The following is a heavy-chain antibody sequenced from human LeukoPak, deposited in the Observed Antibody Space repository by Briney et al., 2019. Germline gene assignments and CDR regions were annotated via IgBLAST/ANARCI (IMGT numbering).Heavy chain of an antibody. Sequence: ASVTVSCKASGYTLTGYYIHWVRQAPGQGLERMGWINPNSGDTNYAQKFQGRVTMTRDTSINTAFMELSRLRSDDTAVYYCARDRHWNQGNFDYWGQGTLVTVSS. CDR2: INPNSGDT. CDR3: ARDRHWNQGNFDY. D-gene: IGHD1-1*01. J-gene: IGHJ4*02. V-gene: IGHV1-2*02. CDR1: GYTLTGYY.